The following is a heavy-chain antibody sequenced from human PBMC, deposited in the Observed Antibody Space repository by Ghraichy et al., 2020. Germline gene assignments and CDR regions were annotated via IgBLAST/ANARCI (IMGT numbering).Heavy chain of an antibody. J-gene: IGHJ4*02. CDR2: INRDGSST. CDR1: GFTFTSNW. CDR3: ARALPGYSRGWYFDY. Sequence: ETLSLTCAASGFTFTSNWMHWVRQVPGKGLVWVSRINRDGSSTTYADSVKGRFTISRDNAKNTLFLQMNSLRAEDTAVYYCARALPGYSRGWYFDYWGQGTLVTVSS. V-gene: IGHV3-74*01. D-gene: IGHD6-19*01.